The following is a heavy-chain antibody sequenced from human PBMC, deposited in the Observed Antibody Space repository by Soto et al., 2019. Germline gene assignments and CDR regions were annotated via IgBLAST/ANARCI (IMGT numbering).Heavy chain of an antibody. V-gene: IGHV1-18*01. CDR1: GYTFTSYG. J-gene: IGHJ3*02. D-gene: IGHD6-19*01. CDR3: ARQQRSGWYVDAFDI. CDR2: ISAYNGNT. Sequence: QVQLVQSGAEVKKPGASVKVSCKASGYTFTSYGITWVRQAPGQGLEWMGWISAYNGNTNYAQKLQGRVTMTTDTSTSTAYMELRSLRSGDKAVYYCARQQRSGWYVDAFDIWGQGTMVTVSS.